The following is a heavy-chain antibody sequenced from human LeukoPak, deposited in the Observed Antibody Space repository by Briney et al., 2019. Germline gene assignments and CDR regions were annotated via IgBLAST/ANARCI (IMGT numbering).Heavy chain of an antibody. CDR3: ARPANLYYSADAFAL. V-gene: IGHV1-46*01. J-gene: IGHJ3*01. D-gene: IGHD2/OR15-2a*01. CDR1: GYTFTSYY. CDR2: INPTGGST. Sequence: ASVKVSCKASGYTFTSYYMHWVRQAPGQGLEWMGLINPTGGSTGYAQKFQGRVTMTRDMSTKTAYMELTNLRSDDTAVYYCARPANLYYSADAFALWGQGTLVTVSS.